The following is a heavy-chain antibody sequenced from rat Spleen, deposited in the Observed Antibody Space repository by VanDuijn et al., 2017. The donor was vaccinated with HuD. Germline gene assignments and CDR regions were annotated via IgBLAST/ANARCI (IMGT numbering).Heavy chain of an antibody. V-gene: IGHV5-22*01. J-gene: IGHJ2*01. D-gene: IGHD1-11*01. CDR1: GFTFSDYN. CDR2: ISYDGSST. CDR3: ARHEDYGGYYFDY. Sequence: EVQLVESGGGLVQPGRSLKLSCAASGFTFSDYNMAWVRQAPKKGLEWVATISYDGSSTYYGDSVKGRFTISRDNAKSTLYLLMNSLRSEDTATYYCARHEDYGGYYFDYWGQGVMVTVSS.